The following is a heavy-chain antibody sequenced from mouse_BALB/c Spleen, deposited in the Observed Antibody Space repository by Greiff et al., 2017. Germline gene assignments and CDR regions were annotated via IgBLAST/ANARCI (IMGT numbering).Heavy chain of an antibody. CDR3: ARDDGYDGFAY. V-gene: IGHV1-18*01. CDR2: INPNNGGT. Sequence: VQLKESGPELVKPGASVKIPCKASGYTFTDYNMDWVKQSHGKSLEWIGDINPNNGGTIYNQKFKGKATLTVDKSSSTAYMELRSLTSEDTAVYYCARDDGYDGFAYWGQGTLVTVSA. D-gene: IGHD2-2*01. CDR1: GYTFTDYN. J-gene: IGHJ3*01.